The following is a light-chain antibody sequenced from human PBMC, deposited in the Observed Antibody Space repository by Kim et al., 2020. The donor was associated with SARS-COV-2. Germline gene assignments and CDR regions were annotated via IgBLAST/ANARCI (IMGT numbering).Light chain of an antibody. CDR1: QTISSY. Sequence: DIQMTQSPSSLSASVGDRVTITCRASQTISSYLNWYQQKPGKAPKLLIYAASSLQSGVPSRFSGSGSGTHFTLTISSLQPEDFATYYCQQSYSTPLTFGGGTKLEI. V-gene: IGKV1-39*01. CDR3: QQSYSTPLT. CDR2: AAS. J-gene: IGKJ4*01.